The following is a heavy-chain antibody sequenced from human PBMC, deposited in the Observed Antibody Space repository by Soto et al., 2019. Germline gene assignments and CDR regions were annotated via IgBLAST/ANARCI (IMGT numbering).Heavy chain of an antibody. V-gene: IGHV3-64*01. Sequence: EVQLVESGGGLVQPGGSLRLSCAASGFTFSYYAMHWVRQAPGKGLEYVSAISSNGGSTYYTNSVKGRFTISRDTSKSTLYIQMGSLRDEDMAVYYCARSAYNSGWFGGGAFDIWGQGTMVTVSS. CDR3: ARSAYNSGWFGGGAFDI. J-gene: IGHJ3*02. CDR1: GFTFSYYA. D-gene: IGHD6-19*01. CDR2: ISSNGGST.